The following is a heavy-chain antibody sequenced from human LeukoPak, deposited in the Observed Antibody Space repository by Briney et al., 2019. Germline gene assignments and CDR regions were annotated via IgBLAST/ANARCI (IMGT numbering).Heavy chain of an antibody. D-gene: IGHD6-13*01. V-gene: IGHV3-23*01. CDR1: GFTFSSYA. J-gene: IGHJ4*02. Sequence: GGSLRLSCAASGFTFSSYAMSWVRQAPGKGLEWVSAISGSGGSTYYADPVKGRFPISRDNSKNTLYLQMNSLRAEDTAVYYCAKGYSSSWHYFDYWGQGTLVTVSS. CDR2: ISGSGGST. CDR3: AKGYSSSWHYFDY.